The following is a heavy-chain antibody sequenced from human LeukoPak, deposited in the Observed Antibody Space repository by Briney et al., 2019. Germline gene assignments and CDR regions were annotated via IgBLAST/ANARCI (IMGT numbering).Heavy chain of an antibody. CDR3: ARAAWVELFTMVRGPTDP. Sequence: SETLSLTCAVYGGSFSGYYWSWIRQPPGKGLEWIGEINHSGSTNYNPSLKSRVTISVDTSKNQFSLKLSSVTAADTAVYYCARAAWVELFTMVRGPTDPWGQGTLVTVSS. CDR2: INHSGST. CDR1: GGSFSGYY. V-gene: IGHV4-34*01. J-gene: IGHJ5*02. D-gene: IGHD3-10*01.